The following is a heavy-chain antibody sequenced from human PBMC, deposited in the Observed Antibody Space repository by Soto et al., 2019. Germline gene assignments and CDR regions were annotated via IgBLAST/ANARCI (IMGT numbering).Heavy chain of an antibody. J-gene: IGHJ4*02. V-gene: IGHV3-11*03. D-gene: IGHD3-10*01. CDR3: ARSPPYYGSGQNDY. CDR1: GVRLSDYY. CDR2: ISSSSSYT. Sequence: GGCLGLSCAASGVRLSDYYMSWIRPAPGKGLEWVSYISSSSSYTNYADSVKGRFTISRDNAKNSLYLQMNSLRAEDTAVYYCARSPPYYGSGQNDYWGQGTLVTVSS.